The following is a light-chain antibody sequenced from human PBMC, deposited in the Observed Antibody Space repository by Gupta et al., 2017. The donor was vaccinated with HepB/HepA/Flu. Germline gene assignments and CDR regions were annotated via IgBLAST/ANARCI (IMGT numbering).Light chain of an antibody. CDR3: QQYYSTPLT. Sequence: DIVMTQSPDSLAVSLGERATINCKSSQSVLYSSNNKNYLAWYQQKPRQPPKLLIYWAYTRESGVPDRVSGSGSGTDFTLTISSLQAEDVAVYYCQQYYSTPLTFGGGTKVEIK. V-gene: IGKV4-1*01. CDR1: QSVLYSSNNKNY. CDR2: WAY. J-gene: IGKJ4*01.